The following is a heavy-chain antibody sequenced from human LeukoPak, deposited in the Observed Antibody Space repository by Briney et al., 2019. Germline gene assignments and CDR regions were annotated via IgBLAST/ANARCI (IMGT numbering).Heavy chain of an antibody. CDR1: GFTFSSYS. D-gene: IGHD2-15*01. V-gene: IGHV3-48*01. CDR2: ISSSSSTI. J-gene: IGHJ4*02. CDR3: ARGGRSPLDCSGGSCPWETDY. Sequence: GGSLRLSCAASGFTFSSYSMNWVRQAPGKGLEWVSYISSSSSTIYYADSVKGRFTISRDNAKNSLYLQMNSLRAEDTAVYYCARGGRSPLDCSGGSCPWETDYWGQGTLVTVSS.